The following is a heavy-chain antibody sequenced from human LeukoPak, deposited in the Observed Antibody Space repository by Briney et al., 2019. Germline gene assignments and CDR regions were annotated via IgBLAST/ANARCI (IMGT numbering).Heavy chain of an antibody. CDR3: AELGITMIGGV. CDR2: ISSSSSTI. CDR1: GFTSSRYS. V-gene: IGHV3-48*04. D-gene: IGHD3-10*02. Sequence: GGSLRLPCAASGFTSSRYSMNWVRQAPGKGLEWVSYISSSSSTIYYADSVKGRFTISRDNAKNSLYLQMNSLRAEDTAVYYCAELGITMIGGVWGKGTTVTISS. J-gene: IGHJ6*04.